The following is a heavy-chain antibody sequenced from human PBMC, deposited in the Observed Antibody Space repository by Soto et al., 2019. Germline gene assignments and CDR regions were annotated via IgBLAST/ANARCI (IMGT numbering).Heavy chain of an antibody. V-gene: IGHV3-23*01. CDR2: ISGSGGST. Sequence: EVQLLESGGGLVQPGGSLRLSCAASGFTFSSYAMSWVRQAPGKGLEWVSAISGSGGSTYYADSVKGRFIISRDNSINTLHLQMNSLRVEDTAVYYCAKGGWFGEPDFDYWGQGTLVIVSS. CDR3: AKGGWFGEPDFDY. CDR1: GFTFSSYA. D-gene: IGHD3-10*01. J-gene: IGHJ4*02.